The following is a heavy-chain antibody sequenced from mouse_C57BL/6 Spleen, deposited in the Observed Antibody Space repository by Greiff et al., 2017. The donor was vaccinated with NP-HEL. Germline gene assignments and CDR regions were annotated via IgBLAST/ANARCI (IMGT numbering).Heavy chain of an antibody. J-gene: IGHJ4*01. CDR1: GFTFSSYA. D-gene: IGHD5-1*01. V-gene: IGHV5-9-1*02. CDR3: TRDLSEDYAMDY. CDR2: ISSGGDYI. Sequence: DVHLVESGEGLVRPGGSLKLSCAASGFTFSSYAMSWVRQTPEKRLEWVAYISSGGDYIYYADTVKGRFTISRDNARNTLYLQMSSLKSEDTAMYYCTRDLSEDYAMDYWGQGTSVTVSS.